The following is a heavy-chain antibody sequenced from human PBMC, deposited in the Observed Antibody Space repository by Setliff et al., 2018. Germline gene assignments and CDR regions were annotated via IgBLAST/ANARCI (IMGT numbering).Heavy chain of an antibody. CDR1: GYSISSGYY. V-gene: IGHV4-38-2*01. D-gene: IGHD3-10*01. CDR3: AVLWFRELSSTLHFDY. CDR2: IYHSGST. J-gene: IGHJ4*02. Sequence: SSETLSLTCAVSGYSISSGYYWGWIRQPPGKGLEWIGSIYHSGSTYYNPSLKSRVTISVDTSKNQFSLKLSSVTAADTAVYYCAVLWFRELSSTLHFDYWGQGTLVTVSS.